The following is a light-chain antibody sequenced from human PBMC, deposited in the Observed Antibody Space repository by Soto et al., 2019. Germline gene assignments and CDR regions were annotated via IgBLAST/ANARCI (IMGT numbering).Light chain of an antibody. CDR1: QSLGSY. Sequence: EIVLTQSPATLSLSPGERATLSCRASQSLGSYLAWYQQKPGQAPRLLIYDASNRATGIPARFSGSGSGADLTLTSNNLDPDDFAVYFFQQQSDWQPGYTVCYWTKLEIK. CDR2: DAS. V-gene: IGKV3-11*01. J-gene: IGKJ2*01. CDR3: QQQSDWQPGYT.